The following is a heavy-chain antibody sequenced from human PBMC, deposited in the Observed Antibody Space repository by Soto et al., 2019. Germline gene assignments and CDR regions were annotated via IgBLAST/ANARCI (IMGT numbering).Heavy chain of an antibody. CDR3: ARDKITGLFDY. V-gene: IGHV4-34*01. CDR2: INHSGST. J-gene: IGHJ4*02. CDR1: GGSFSGYS. Sequence: PSETLSLTCAVYGGSFSGYSWTWIHQPPGTGLEWIGEINHSGSTNYNPSLKSRVTISVDTSKNQFSLKLTSVTAADAAVYYCARDKITGLFDYWGQGTLVTVSS. D-gene: IGHD2-8*02.